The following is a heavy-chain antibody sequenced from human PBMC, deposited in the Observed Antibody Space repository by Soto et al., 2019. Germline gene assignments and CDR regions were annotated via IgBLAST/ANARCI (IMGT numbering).Heavy chain of an antibody. CDR2: IKSKTDGGTA. CDR1: GFIVSCNY. D-gene: IGHD3-9*01. J-gene: IGHJ4*02. CDR3: TTGIYYDILTGYHNVAY. V-gene: IGHV3-15*01. Sequence: GGSLRLSCAASGFIVSCNYMSWVRQAAGKGLEWVGRIKSKTDGGTADYAAPVKGRATISRDDSKNTVYLQMNSLKTEDTAVYYCTTGIYYDILTGYHNVAYWGQGALVTVSS.